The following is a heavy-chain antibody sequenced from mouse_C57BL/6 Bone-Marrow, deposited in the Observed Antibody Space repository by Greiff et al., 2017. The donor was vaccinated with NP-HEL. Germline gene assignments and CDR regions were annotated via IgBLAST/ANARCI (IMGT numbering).Heavy chain of an antibody. V-gene: IGHV1-54*01. Sequence: QVQLKQSGAELVRPGTSVKVSCKSSGYAFTNYLIEWVKQRPGQGLEWIGVINPGSGGTNYNEKFKGKATLTADKSSSTAYMQLSSLTSEDSAVYFCARVGYGSSSLSFDVWGTGTTVTVSS. CDR1: GYAFTNYL. J-gene: IGHJ1*03. CDR3: ARVGYGSSSLSFDV. D-gene: IGHD1-1*01. CDR2: INPGSGGT.